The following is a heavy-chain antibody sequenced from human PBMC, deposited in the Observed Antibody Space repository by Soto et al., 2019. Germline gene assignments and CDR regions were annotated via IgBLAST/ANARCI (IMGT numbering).Heavy chain of an antibody. Sequence: SETLSLTCAVYGGSFSGYYWSWIRQPPGKGLEWIGEINHSGSTNYNPSLKSRVTISVDTSKNQFSLKLSSVTAADTAVYYCARGIFGVVVEYYYYYMDVWGKGTTVTVSS. D-gene: IGHD3-3*01. V-gene: IGHV4-34*01. CDR3: ARGIFGVVVEYYYYYMDV. J-gene: IGHJ6*03. CDR1: GGSFSGYY. CDR2: INHSGST.